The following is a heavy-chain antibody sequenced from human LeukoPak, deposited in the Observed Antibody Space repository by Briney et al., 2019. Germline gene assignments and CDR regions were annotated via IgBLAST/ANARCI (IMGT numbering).Heavy chain of an antibody. CDR3: ARVGYYYDSSGYYDY. CDR2: ISSSGSTI. V-gene: IGHV3-48*03. Sequence: GGSLRLSCAASGFTFSSYEMNWVRQAPGKGLECVSYISSSGSTIYYADSVKGRFTISRDNAKNSLYLQMNSLRAEDTAVYYCARVGYYYDSSGYYDYWGQGTLVTVSS. CDR1: GFTFSSYE. D-gene: IGHD3-22*01. J-gene: IGHJ4*02.